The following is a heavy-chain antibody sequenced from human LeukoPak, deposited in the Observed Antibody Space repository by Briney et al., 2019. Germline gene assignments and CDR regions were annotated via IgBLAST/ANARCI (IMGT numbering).Heavy chain of an antibody. J-gene: IGHJ5*02. V-gene: IGHV1-69*13. Sequence: SVKVSCKASGGTFSSYAISLVRQAPGQGLEWMGGIIPIFGTANYAQKFQGRVTITADESTSTAYMELSSLRSEDTAVYYCARVKAGTYYDFWSGYQGPDNWFDPWGQGTLVTVSS. D-gene: IGHD3-3*01. CDR2: IIPIFGTA. CDR1: GGTFSSYA. CDR3: ARVKAGTYYDFWSGYQGPDNWFDP.